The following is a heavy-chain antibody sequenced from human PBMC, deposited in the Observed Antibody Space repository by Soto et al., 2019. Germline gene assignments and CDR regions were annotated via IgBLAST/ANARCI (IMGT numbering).Heavy chain of an antibody. J-gene: IGHJ4*02. CDR3: ARVGLSYSLDF. V-gene: IGHV3-72*01. D-gene: IGHD1-26*01. Sequence: EVQLVESGGGLVQPGGSLRLSCAASGFTFSDHYMDWVRQAPGKGLEWVARTRNRARRYTTEYAASVIGRFTISSDASENALYLQMSGRTPDDTAVYYCARVGLSYSLDFWGQGILVTVSS. CDR1: GFTFSDHY. CDR2: TRNRARRYTT.